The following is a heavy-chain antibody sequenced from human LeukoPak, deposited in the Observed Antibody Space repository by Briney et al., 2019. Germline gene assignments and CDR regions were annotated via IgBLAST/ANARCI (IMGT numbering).Heavy chain of an antibody. Sequence: ASVKVSCKASGYTFTSYDINWVRQATGQGLEWMGWTNPNSGNTGYAQKFQGRVTMTRNTSISTAYMELSSLRSEDTAVYYCATRDRRLGELSLTWGQGTLVTVSS. CDR2: TNPNSGNT. J-gene: IGHJ5*02. CDR1: GYTFTSYD. V-gene: IGHV1-8*01. D-gene: IGHD3-16*02. CDR3: ATRDRRLGELSLT.